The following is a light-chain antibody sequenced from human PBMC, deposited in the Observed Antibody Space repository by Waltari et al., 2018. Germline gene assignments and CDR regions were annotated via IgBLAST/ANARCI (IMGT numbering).Light chain of an antibody. V-gene: IGKV3-11*01. CDR2: DAS. Sequence: EIVLTQSPATLTLSPGDTATLSCRASQTVRTFLAWYQHKPGQAPRLLIFDASSRATGISPKFRGSGSGTDFTLTVNNLEPEDFAVYYCQQRSSWPYTFGQGTRVDFK. CDR1: QTVRTF. CDR3: QQRSSWPYT. J-gene: IGKJ2*01.